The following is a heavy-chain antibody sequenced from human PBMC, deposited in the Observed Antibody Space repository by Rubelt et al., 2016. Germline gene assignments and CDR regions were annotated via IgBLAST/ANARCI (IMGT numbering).Heavy chain of an antibody. D-gene: IGHD3-16*01. CDR3: AKDLGYYPASPDY. J-gene: IGHJ4*02. Sequence: ISGSGGSTYYADSVKGRFTISRDNSKNTLYLQMNSLRAEDTAVYYCAKDLGYYPASPDYWGQGTLVTVSS. CDR2: ISGSGGST. V-gene: IGHV3-23*01.